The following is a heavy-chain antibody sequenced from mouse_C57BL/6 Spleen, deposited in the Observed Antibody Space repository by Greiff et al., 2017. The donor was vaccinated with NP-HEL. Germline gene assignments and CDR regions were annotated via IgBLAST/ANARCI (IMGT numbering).Heavy chain of an antibody. CDR3: AKIKKIVATYFDY. CDR1: GYTFTSYW. CDR2: TNPTNGRT. J-gene: IGHJ2*01. D-gene: IGHD1-1*01. V-gene: IGHV1S81*02. Sequence: VQLQQSGAELVKAGASVKMSCKASGYTFTSYWMHWVKQRLGQGLEWFAETNPTNGRTYYNEKFMSKATLTVDKSSSTAYMLLSGPTFEDSAVYYCAKIKKIVATYFDYWGQGTTLTGSS.